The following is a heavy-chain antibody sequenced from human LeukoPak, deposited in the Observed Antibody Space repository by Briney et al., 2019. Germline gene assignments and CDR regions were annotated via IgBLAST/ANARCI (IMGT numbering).Heavy chain of an antibody. D-gene: IGHD3-3*01. J-gene: IGHJ4*02. CDR1: GGSISSYY. V-gene: IGHV4-59*08. CDR3: ARSLSGYHYYFDY. Sequence: SETLSLTCTVSGGSISSYYWSWIRQPPGKGLEWIGSIYHSGSTYYNPSLKSRVTISVDTSKNQFFLKLSSVTAADTAVYYCARSLSGYHYYFDYWGQGTLVTVSS. CDR2: IYHSGST.